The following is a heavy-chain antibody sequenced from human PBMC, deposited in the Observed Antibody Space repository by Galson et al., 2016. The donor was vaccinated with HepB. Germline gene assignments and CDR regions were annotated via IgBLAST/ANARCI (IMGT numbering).Heavy chain of an antibody. Sequence: LSLTCAVSGGSISNNWWTWVRQPPGMGLEWIGEIYHTGSTNYNPSLESRVTISVDKSKNQFSLRLTSATAADTAVYYCARGTGIGDYWGQGILVTVSS. J-gene: IGHJ4*02. V-gene: IGHV4-4*02. CDR1: GGSISNNW. CDR2: IYHTGST. D-gene: IGHD6-13*01. CDR3: ARGTGIGDY.